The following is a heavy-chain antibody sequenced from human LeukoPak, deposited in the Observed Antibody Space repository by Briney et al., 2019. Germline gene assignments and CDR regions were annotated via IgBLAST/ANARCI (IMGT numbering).Heavy chain of an antibody. D-gene: IGHD2-2*01. CDR2: IRSKASSYDT. J-gene: IGHJ6*02. CDR1: GFTFSGSA. CDR3: TSVIVVVPAAIDYYYGRDV. Sequence: GGSLRLSCAASGFTFSGSAMHWVRQAPGKGLEWVGRIRSKASSYDTAYAASVKGRFTISRDDSQNTAYLEMNSLKTEDTAVYYCTSVIVVVPAAIDYYYGRDVWGQGTTVTVSS. V-gene: IGHV3-73*01.